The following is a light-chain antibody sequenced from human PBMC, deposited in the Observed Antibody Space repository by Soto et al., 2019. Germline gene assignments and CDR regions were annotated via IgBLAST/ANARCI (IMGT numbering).Light chain of an antibody. CDR2: NNN. V-gene: IGLV1-44*01. Sequence: QSVLTQPPSVSGTPGQRVTISCSGGSSNIGSGTVNWYQQLPGTAPKLLIYNNNQRPSGVPDRFSGSKSGTSGSLAISGLQSEDEADYYCASWDDSRAYVFGIGTRSPS. CDR3: ASWDDSRAYV. CDR1: SSNIGSGT. J-gene: IGLJ1*01.